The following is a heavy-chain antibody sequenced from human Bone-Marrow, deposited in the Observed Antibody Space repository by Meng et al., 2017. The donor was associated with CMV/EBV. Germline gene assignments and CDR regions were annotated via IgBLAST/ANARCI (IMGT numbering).Heavy chain of an antibody. CDR3: ARSSGWSRFDY. CDR1: GYTVTDYY. CDR2: INPNDDT. Sequence: QVTLVQSWAEVEKPGASVNVACKASGYTVTDYYIHWVRQAPGQWLEWMGWINPNDDTNYAQNFQGRVTMTRDMSINTVYMELSRLTSDDTAVYYCARSSGWSRFDYWGLGTLVTVSS. V-gene: IGHV1-2*02. J-gene: IGHJ4*02. D-gene: IGHD6-19*01.